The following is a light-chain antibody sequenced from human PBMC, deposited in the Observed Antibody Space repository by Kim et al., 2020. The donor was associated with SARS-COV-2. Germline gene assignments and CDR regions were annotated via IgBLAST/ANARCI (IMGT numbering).Light chain of an antibody. V-gene: IGKV1-5*03. Sequence: DIQMTQSPSTLSASVGDRVTITCRASRTISSWLAWYQQKPGKAPKALIYRASSLETGVPSRFSGSGYGTEFTLTINSLQPDDIATYYCQQYSSYWTFGQGTKVDIK. CDR2: RAS. J-gene: IGKJ1*01. CDR1: RTISSW. CDR3: QQYSSYWT.